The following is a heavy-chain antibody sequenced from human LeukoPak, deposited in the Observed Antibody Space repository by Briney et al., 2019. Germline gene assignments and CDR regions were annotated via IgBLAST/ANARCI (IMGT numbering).Heavy chain of an antibody. CDR2: ISSSSSYI. Sequence: GSLRLSYAASGFTFSSYSMNWVRQAPGKGLEWVSSISSSSSYIYYADSVKGRFTISRDNAKNSLYLQMNSLRAEDTAVYYCARDRARIAAAGTEDYWGQGTLVTVSS. D-gene: IGHD6-13*01. J-gene: IGHJ4*02. CDR3: ARDRARIAAAGTEDY. V-gene: IGHV3-21*01. CDR1: GFTFSSYS.